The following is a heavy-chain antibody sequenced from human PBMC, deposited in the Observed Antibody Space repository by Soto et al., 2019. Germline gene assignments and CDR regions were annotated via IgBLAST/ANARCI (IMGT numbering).Heavy chain of an antibody. J-gene: IGHJ4*02. CDR1: GYSFSSYW. V-gene: IGHV5-51*01. CDR3: ARMDGSGSYYNEAFDY. Sequence: LGVSLEISCKGSGYSFSSYWIGWVRQMPGKGLEWMGIIYPGDSDTRYSPSFQGQVTISADKSISTTYLQWSSLKASDTAMYYCARMDGSGSYYNEAFDYWGQGTLVTVSS. CDR2: IYPGDSDT. D-gene: IGHD3-10*01.